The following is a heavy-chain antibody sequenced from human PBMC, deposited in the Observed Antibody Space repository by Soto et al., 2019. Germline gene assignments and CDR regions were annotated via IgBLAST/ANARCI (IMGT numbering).Heavy chain of an antibody. D-gene: IGHD3-9*01. J-gene: IGHJ3*02. CDR3: ARERLRYFDWLPQTDAFDI. CDR1: GFTFSSYA. V-gene: IGHV3-30-3*01. CDR2: ISYDGSNK. Sequence: GGSLRLSCAAPGFTFSSYAMHWVRQAPGKGLEWVAVISYDGSNKYYADSVKGRFTISRDNSKNTLYLQMNSLRAEDTAVYYCARERLRYFDWLPQTDAFDIWGQGTMVTVSS.